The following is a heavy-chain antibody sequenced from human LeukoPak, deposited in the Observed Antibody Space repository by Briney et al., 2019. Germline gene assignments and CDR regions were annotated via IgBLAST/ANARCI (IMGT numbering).Heavy chain of an antibody. CDR2: MNPNSGNT. V-gene: IGHV1-8*01. J-gene: IGHJ3*02. CDR1: GYTFTSYD. D-gene: IGHD3-9*01. Sequence: GASVKVSCKASGYTFTSYDINWVRQATGQGLEWMGWMNPNSGNTGYAQKFQGRVTMTRNTSISTAYMELSSLRSEDTAVYYCAAPGVRYFDWSTYAGAFDIWGQGTMVTVSS. CDR3: AAPGVRYFDWSTYAGAFDI.